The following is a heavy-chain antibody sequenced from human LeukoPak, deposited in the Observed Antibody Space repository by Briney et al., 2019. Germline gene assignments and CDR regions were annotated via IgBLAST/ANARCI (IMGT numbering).Heavy chain of an antibody. CDR2: IGSGGGNI. V-gene: IGHV3-23*01. CDR3: VRGIAGFDW. Sequence: GGSLRLSCAASGFTFSNFAMTWVRQVPGKGLEWVSSIGSGGGNIFYANSVKGRFTISRDNSKNTLYLQMNSLRAEDTALYSCVRGIAGFDWWGQGTLVTVS. CDR1: GFTFSNFA. D-gene: IGHD6-13*01. J-gene: IGHJ4*02.